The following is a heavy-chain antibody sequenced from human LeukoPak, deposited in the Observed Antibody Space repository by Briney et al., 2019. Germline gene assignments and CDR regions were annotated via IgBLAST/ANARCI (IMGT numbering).Heavy chain of an antibody. J-gene: IGHJ6*04. CDR1: GFTFSSYS. CDR3: AELGITMIGGV. V-gene: IGHV3-48*04. CDR2: ISSSSSSI. D-gene: IGHD3-10*02. Sequence: GGSLRLSCAASGFTFSSYSMNWVRQAPGKGLEWVSHISSSSSSIYYTDSVKGRFTISRDNAKNSLYLQMNSLRAEDTAVYYCAELGITMIGGVWGKGTTVTISS.